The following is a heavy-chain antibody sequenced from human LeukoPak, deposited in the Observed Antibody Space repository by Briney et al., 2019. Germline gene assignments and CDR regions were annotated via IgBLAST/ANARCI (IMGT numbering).Heavy chain of an antibody. V-gene: IGHV1-2*06. D-gene: IGHD2-2*01. CDR2: INPNSGGT. J-gene: IGHJ5*02. CDR1: GYTFTGYY. Sequence: ASVKVSCKASGYTFTGYYMHWVRQAPGQGLEWMGRINPNSGGTNYAQKFQGRVTMTRDTSISTAYMELSRLRSDDTAVYYCARGVVVPAATDWFDPWGQGTLVTVSS. CDR3: ARGVVVPAATDWFDP.